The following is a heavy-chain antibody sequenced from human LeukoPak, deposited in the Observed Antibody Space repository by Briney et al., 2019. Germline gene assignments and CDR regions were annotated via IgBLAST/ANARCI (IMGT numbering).Heavy chain of an antibody. CDR3: TRVRSGNDFDY. D-gene: IGHD3-10*01. Sequence: PGGSLRLSCTTSGFTIGDYAMSWVRQAPGKGLEWVGFIRSKAYGGTTQYAASVKGRFTISRDDSKSIAYLQMSSLKTEDTAVYYCTRVRSGNDFDYWGQGTLVTVSS. V-gene: IGHV3-49*04. CDR1: GFTIGDYA. CDR2: IRSKAYGGTT. J-gene: IGHJ4*02.